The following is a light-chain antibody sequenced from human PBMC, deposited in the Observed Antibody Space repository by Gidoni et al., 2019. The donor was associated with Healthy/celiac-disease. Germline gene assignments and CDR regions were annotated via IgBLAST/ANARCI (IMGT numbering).Light chain of an antibody. CDR2: AAS. CDR3: QQLTT. Sequence: DIQLTQSPSFLSASVGDRVTITCRASQGISSYLAWYQQKPGKAPKLLICAASTLQSGVPSRFSGSGSGTEFTLTISSLQPEDFATYYCQQLTTFGPGTKVDIK. V-gene: IGKV1-9*01. J-gene: IGKJ3*01. CDR1: QGISSY.